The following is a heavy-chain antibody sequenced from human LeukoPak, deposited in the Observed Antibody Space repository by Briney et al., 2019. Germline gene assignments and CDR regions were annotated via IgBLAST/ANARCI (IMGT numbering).Heavy chain of an antibody. J-gene: IGHJ6*02. CDR2: MNPNSGNT. CDR3: ARTMVLRYFDWFPTDYYYYGMDV. CDR1: GYTFTSYD. V-gene: IGHV1-8*01. D-gene: IGHD3-9*01. Sequence: ASVTVSCKASGYTFTSYDINWVRQATGQGLEWMGWMNPNSGNTGYAQKFQGRVTMTRNTSISTAYMELSSLRSEDTAVYYCARTMVLRYFDWFPTDYYYYGMDVWGQGTTVTVSS.